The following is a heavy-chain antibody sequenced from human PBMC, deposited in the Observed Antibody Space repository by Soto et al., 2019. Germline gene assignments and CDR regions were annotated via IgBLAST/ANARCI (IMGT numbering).Heavy chain of an antibody. J-gene: IGHJ5*02. CDR2: ISDTGSNP. Sequence: TGGSLRLSCEASGLTFRSYALSWVRQAPGKGLEWVSGISDTGSNPYYADSVKGRFTISRDNSKNTLSLQMKSLRADDTAMYYCAKAGGRVVDAYDTWGQGTLVTVYS. D-gene: IGHD2-15*01. CDR3: AKAGGRVVDAYDT. V-gene: IGHV3-23*01. CDR1: GLTFRSYA.